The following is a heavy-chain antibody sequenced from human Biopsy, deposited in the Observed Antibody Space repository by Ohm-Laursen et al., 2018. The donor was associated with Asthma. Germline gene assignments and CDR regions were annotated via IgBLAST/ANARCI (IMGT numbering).Heavy chain of an antibody. CDR3: VRAVRKEEWLAPFDC. CDR2: VYLTGST. D-gene: IGHD6-19*01. J-gene: IGHJ4*02. CDR1: GGSISSFF. Sequence: GTLSLTCSVSGGSISSFFCNWIRQSPEKGQELMWFVYLTGSTNYNPSLKSRIPMSMDTSKNRMFLELTSVTAADTAIYYCVRAVRKEEWLAPFDCWGQGKTVTVSS. V-gene: IGHV4-59*01.